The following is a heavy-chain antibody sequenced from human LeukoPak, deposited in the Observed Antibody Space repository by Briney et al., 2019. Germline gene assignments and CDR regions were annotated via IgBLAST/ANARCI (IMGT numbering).Heavy chain of an antibody. D-gene: IGHD4-17*01. CDR1: GFTVNNNY. V-gene: IGHV3-53*01. J-gene: IGHJ4*02. Sequence: GGSLRLSCAASGFTVNNNYMSWVRQAPGKGLEWVSVIYSGGSTYYADSVKGRFTISRDNSKNTLYLQMSSLRAEDKAVYYCAKSLGLREDYWGQGTRVIVSS. CDR2: IYSGGST. CDR3: AKSLGLREDY.